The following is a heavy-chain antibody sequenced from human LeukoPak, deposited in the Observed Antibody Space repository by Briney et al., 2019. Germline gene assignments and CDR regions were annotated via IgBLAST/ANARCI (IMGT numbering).Heavy chain of an antibody. D-gene: IGHD3-22*01. CDR1: GDSINSLDL. V-gene: IGHV4-4*02. CDR3: AGLVGRYSSGLYYYYFDY. CDR2: MYLSGTT. Sequence: SETLSLTCTVSGDSINSLDLWSWVRQPPGKGLEWIGEMYLSGTTHSNPSVKSRVTISIDKSKNQFFLNLCSVTAADTAVYYCAGLVGRYSSGLYYYYFDYWGQGTLVTVSS. J-gene: IGHJ4*02.